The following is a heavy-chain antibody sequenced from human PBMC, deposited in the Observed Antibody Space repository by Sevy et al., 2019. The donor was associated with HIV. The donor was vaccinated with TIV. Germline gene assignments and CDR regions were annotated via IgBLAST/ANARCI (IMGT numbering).Heavy chain of an antibody. CDR2: IIPIFGTA. CDR3: ARGALVAASASLTYYYGSGSYYKPLFYDY. Sequence: ASVKVSCKASGGTFSSYAISWVRQAPGQGLEWMGGIIPIFGTANYAQKFQGRVTITADESTSTVYMELSSLRSEDTAVYYCARGALVAASASLTYYYGSGSYYKPLFYDYWGQGTLVTVSS. D-gene: IGHD3-10*01. V-gene: IGHV1-69*13. J-gene: IGHJ4*02. CDR1: GGTFSSYA.